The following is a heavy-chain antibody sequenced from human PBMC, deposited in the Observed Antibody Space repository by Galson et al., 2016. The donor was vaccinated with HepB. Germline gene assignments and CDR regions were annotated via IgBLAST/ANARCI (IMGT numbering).Heavy chain of an antibody. CDR1: GGSISSSRYY. J-gene: IGHJ4*02. CDR3: ARQPNMCSTTCYVDF. V-gene: IGHV4-39*01. D-gene: IGHD2-2*01. CDR2: LYHNGGT. Sequence: SETLSLTCTVSGGSISSSRYYWGWIRQPPGKGLEWIGSLYHNGGTYYNKSLRSRVSISEETSKNQFSLKLNSLTAADTAVYYCARQPNMCSTTCYVDFWGQGILVTVSA.